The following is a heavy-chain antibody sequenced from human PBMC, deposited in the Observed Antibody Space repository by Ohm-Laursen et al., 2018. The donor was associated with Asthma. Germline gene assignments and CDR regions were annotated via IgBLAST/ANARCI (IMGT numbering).Heavy chain of an antibody. Sequence: SLRLSCSASGFTFSTYTIHWVRQAPGKGLEWLSVISYDGSNKFYADSVKGRFTISRDTSKNTVYLQMNTLRAEDTAVYYCARDVMEWYLPAFDFWGQGTLVTVSS. V-gene: IGHV3-30-3*01. CDR3: ARDVMEWYLPAFDF. CDR2: ISYDGSNK. CDR1: GFTFSTYT. D-gene: IGHD3-3*01. J-gene: IGHJ4*02.